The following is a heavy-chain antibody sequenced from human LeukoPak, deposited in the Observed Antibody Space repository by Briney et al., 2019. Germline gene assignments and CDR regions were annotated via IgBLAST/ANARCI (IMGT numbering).Heavy chain of an antibody. CDR3: AKEEVPNDY. V-gene: IGHV3-23*01. Sequence: GGSLRLSCAVSGFTLNSNAMCWVRQAPGKGLEWVSGISRMGVTTYYADSVKGRFTISRDASKNTLYLQMNTLRPEDTAVYYCAKEEVPNDYWGQGTLVTVSS. J-gene: IGHJ4*02. D-gene: IGHD2-2*01. CDR1: GFTLNSNA. CDR2: ISRMGVTT.